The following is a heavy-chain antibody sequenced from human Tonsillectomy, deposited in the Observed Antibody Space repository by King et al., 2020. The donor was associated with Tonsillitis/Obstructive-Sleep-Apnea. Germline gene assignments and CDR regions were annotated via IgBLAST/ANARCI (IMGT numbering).Heavy chain of an antibody. CDR3: ARGSYNHCDY. D-gene: IGHD1-26*01. J-gene: IGHJ4*02. CDR1: GGSISTTSYY. V-gene: IGHV4-39*01. Sequence: VQLQESGPRLVKPSETLSLTCTVSGGSISTTSYYWGWIRQPPGKGLEWIANIYYTGSTYYNPSLKSRVTMSVDTSKNQFSLKLSSLTAADPAVYYCARGSYNHCDYWGEGTLVTVSS. CDR2: IYYTGST.